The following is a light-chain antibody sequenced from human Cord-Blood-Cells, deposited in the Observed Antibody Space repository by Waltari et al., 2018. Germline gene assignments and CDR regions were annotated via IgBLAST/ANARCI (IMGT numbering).Light chain of an antibody. Sequence: DLVMTQSPLSLPVTPGEPASISCRSSQSLLHSNGYNYLDWYLQKPGQSPQLLIYLGSNRASGVPDRFSGSGSGTDFTLKISRVEAEDVGVYYCMQALQTPPYS. J-gene: IGKJ2*03. CDR3: MQALQTPPYS. V-gene: IGKV2-28*01. CDR1: QSLLHSNGYNY. CDR2: LGS.